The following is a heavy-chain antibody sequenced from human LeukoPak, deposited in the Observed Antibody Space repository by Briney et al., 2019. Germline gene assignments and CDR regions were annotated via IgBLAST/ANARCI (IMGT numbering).Heavy chain of an antibody. D-gene: IGHD3-22*01. J-gene: IGHJ4*02. Sequence: GGSLRLSCAAPGFTFSDYAMSWVRQAPGKGLEWVSASDRGDRTWDADSVKGRVTISRDNYKNTLFLQMNSLRAEDTAIYYCAKDSYDSSGSRYDYWGQGTLVTVSS. CDR3: AKDSYDSSGSRYDY. V-gene: IGHV3-23*01. CDR1: GFTFSDYA. CDR2: SDRGDRT.